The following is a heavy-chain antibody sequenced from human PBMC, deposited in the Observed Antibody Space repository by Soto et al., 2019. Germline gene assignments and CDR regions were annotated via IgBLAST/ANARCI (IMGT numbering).Heavy chain of an antibody. CDR1: GYTFISYS. J-gene: IGHJ4*02. CDR3: AREGAHSTGWYDYFDQ. Sequence: QVQLVQSGGEVKKPGASVNISCKATGYTFISYSITWVRQAPGQGLEWMGCISTYNGNTKYAQSLQGRVTLTRDTSTNTAFMEIRGLISDDTAIYYCAREGAHSTGWYDYFDQWGQGTLVAVSS. D-gene: IGHD6-13*01. CDR2: ISTYNGNT. V-gene: IGHV1-18*04.